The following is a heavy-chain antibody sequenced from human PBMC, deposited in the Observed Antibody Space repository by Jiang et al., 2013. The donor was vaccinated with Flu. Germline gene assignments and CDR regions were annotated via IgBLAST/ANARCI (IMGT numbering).Heavy chain of an antibody. J-gene: IGHJ6*02. D-gene: IGHD1-1*01. CDR1: GYSFINYD. CDR2: VNPNSGDT. CDR3: ARDPGSNNWYGLDV. Sequence: GAEVKKPGASVKVSCKASGYSFINYDIYWVRQAAGQGLEWMGWVNPNSGDTGYAQNFQGRITMARNTSISTVYMELSSLRSEDTAVYYCARDPGSNNWYGLDVWGQGTTVT. V-gene: IGHV1-8*01.